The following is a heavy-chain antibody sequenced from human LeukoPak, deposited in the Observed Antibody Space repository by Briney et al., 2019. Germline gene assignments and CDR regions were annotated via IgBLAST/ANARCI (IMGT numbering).Heavy chain of an antibody. J-gene: IGHJ4*02. Sequence: GGSLRLSCAASGFTFSSYAMSWVRQAPGKGLEWVANIRQDGSDKYYMDSVKGRFTVSRDNAKNSLSLQMNSLRVEDTAVYYCARDRDCGDGGCYPHFDYWGQGVRVTVSS. CDR1: GFTFSSYA. CDR3: ARDRDCGDGGCYPHFDY. CDR2: IRQDGSDK. D-gene: IGHD2-15*01. V-gene: IGHV3-7*01.